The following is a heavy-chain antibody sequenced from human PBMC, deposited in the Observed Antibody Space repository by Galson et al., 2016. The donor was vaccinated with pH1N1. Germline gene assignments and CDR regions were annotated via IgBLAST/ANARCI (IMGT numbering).Heavy chain of an antibody. CDR2: ISWNSGRI. V-gene: IGHV3-9*01. CDR1: GFNFHEYA. J-gene: IGHJ4*01. D-gene: IGHD3-3*02. Sequence: SLRLSCAASGFNFHEYAMNWVRQAPGKGLEWVSGISWNSGRIVYADSVKGRFAISRDNAKNSLYLQMTSLRAEDTAFFYCAKYPISSYREDYFDYCGHRVPVTVSS. CDR3: AKYPISSYREDYFDY.